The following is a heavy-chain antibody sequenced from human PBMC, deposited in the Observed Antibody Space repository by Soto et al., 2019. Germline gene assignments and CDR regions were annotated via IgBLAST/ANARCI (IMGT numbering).Heavy chain of an antibody. CDR2: IYYSGST. V-gene: IGHV4-39*01. D-gene: IGHD2-2*01. Sequence: SGTLSLTCTVSGDSISSSSYDWGWIRQPPGKGLEWVGSIYYSGSTYYNPSLKSRVTISVDTSKNQFSLKLSSVTAADTAVYYCARHYPIRIVLVPAGIKGWLDPWGQGTLATVS. J-gene: IGHJ5*02. CDR3: ARHYPIRIVLVPAGIKGWLDP. CDR1: GDSISSSSYD.